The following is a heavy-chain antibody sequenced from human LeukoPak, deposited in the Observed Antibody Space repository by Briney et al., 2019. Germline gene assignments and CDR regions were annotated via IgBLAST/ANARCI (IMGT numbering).Heavy chain of an antibody. CDR2: IYYSGST. J-gene: IGHJ4*02. CDR1: GGSISSYY. D-gene: IGHD2-15*01. Sequence: PSETLSLTCTVSGGSISSYYWSWIRQPPGKGLEWIGYIYYSGSTNYNPSLKSRVTISVDTSKNQFSLKLSSVTAAGTAVYYCAREKPGGSFDYWGQGTLVTVSS. V-gene: IGHV4-59*01. CDR3: AREKPGGSFDY.